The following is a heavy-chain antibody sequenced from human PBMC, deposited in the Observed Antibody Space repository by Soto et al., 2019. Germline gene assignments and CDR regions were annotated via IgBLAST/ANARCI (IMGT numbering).Heavy chain of an antibody. CDR2: IIPIFGTA. CDR3: ARGLRLVVDWFDP. Sequence: GASVKVSCKASGGTFSSYAISWVRQAPGQGLEWMGGIIPIFGTANYAQKFQGRVTITADESTSTAYMELSSLRSEDTAVYYCARGLRLVVDWFDPWGQGTLVTVSS. CDR1: GGTFSSYA. J-gene: IGHJ5*02. V-gene: IGHV1-69*13. D-gene: IGHD2-8*02.